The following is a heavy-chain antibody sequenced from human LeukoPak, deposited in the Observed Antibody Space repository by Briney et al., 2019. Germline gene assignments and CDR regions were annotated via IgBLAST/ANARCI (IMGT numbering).Heavy chain of an antibody. J-gene: IGHJ4*02. Sequence: SGTLSLTCAVSGGSISSSNWWSWVRQPPGKGLEWIGEIYHSVSTNYNPSLNSRVTISVVTSKNQFSLQLNSVTAADTAVYYCVRHDGRSGGTMGALDSWGQGSLVTVSS. CDR3: VRHDGRSGGTMGALDS. CDR1: GGSISSSNW. D-gene: IGHD4-23*01. CDR2: IYHSVST. V-gene: IGHV4-4*02.